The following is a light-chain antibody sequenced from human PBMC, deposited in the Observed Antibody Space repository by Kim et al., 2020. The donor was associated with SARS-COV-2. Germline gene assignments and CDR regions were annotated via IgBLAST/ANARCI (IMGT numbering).Light chain of an antibody. CDR3: QQRRNWPRT. J-gene: IGKJ1*01. Sequence: LSPGESATLACRASQGISSYLAWYQQKPGQAPRLLIYDASNRATGIPARFSGSGSGTDFTLTISSLEPGDFAVYYCQQRRNWPRTFGQGTKVEIK. V-gene: IGKV3-11*01. CDR1: QGISSY. CDR2: DAS.